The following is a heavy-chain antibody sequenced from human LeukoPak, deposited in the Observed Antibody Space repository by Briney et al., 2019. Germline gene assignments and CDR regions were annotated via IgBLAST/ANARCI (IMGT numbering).Heavy chain of an antibody. CDR1: GGSINNYY. V-gene: IGHV4-59*12. J-gene: IGHJ4*02. CDR3: ARGDYYFDN. Sequence: SETLSLTCTVSGGSINNYYWSWVRQPPGKGLEWIGFINHSGYTMYNPSLESRVTISLDTSKTQFSLDVLSVTAADTAVYYCARGDYYFDNWGQGTLASVSS. CDR2: INHSGYT.